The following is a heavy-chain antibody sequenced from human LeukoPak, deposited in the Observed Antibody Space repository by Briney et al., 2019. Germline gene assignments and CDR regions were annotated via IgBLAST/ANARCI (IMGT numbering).Heavy chain of an antibody. J-gene: IGHJ3*02. CDR1: GYSFTSYW. Sequence: RGESLKISCKGSGYSFTSYWIGWVRQMPGKGLEWMGIIYPGDSDTRYSPSFQGQVTISVDKSISTAYLQWSSLKASDTAMYYCARSNSHGFNAFDIWGQGTMVTVSS. V-gene: IGHV5-51*01. D-gene: IGHD5-18*01. CDR3: ARSNSHGFNAFDI. CDR2: IYPGDSDT.